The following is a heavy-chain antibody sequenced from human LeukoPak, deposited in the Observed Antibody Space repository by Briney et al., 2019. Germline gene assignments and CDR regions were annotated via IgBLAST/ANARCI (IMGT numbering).Heavy chain of an antibody. V-gene: IGHV3-23*01. CDR1: GFSFSSYA. Sequence: GGTLRLSCAASGFSFSSYAMTWVCHAPREGLERGSDINVRSGSTYADSVKGRFTISRDNSKNTLYLQMNSLRADDTAVYYCAKHLAGDCAGGFCYMDHWGQGTLVAVSS. CDR2: INVRSGST. J-gene: IGHJ4*02. CDR3: AKHLAGDCAGGFCYMDH. D-gene: IGHD2-8*02.